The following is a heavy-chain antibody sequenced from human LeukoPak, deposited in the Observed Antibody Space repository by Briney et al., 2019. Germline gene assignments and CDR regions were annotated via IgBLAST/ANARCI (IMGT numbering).Heavy chain of an antibody. D-gene: IGHD2-2*01. CDR3: ASLDGYCSSTSCGDY. J-gene: IGHJ4*02. CDR1: GGSISRGGYY. CDR2: IYYSGST. V-gene: IGHV4-31*03. Sequence: SETLSLTCTVSGGSISRGGYYCSWIRQHPRKGLEWIGYIYYSGSTYYNPSFKSRVTISVDTSKNQFSLKLSSVTAADTAVYYCASLDGYCSSTSCGDYWGQGTLVTVSS.